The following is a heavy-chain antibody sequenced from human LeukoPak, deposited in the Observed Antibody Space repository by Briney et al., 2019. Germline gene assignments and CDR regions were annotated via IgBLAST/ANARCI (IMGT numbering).Heavy chain of an antibody. CDR2: IYYSGST. D-gene: IGHD1-26*01. J-gene: IGHJ4*02. CDR1: GGSISSSSYYY. Sequence: SETLSLTCTVSGGSISSSSYYYWGWIRQPPGKGLEWIGSIYYSGSTYYDPSLKSRVTISEDTSRNQLSLKLTSVTAADTAVYFCARLGSYHDFWGQGALVTVSS. V-gene: IGHV4-39*07. CDR3: ARLGSYHDF.